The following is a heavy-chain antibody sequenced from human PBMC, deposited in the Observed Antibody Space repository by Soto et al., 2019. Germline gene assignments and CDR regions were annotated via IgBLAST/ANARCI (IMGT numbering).Heavy chain of an antibody. D-gene: IGHD2-2*02. CDR1: GFSFKDYY. Sequence: GGSLRLSCAASGFSFKDYYMTWMRQTPEKGLEWISTITSSGGNAYYAASVKGRVTISRDNANNSLYLQMSGLRAEDTALYYCARDMYTNYLNYFDLWGQGTLVTVSS. CDR3: ARDMYTNYLNYFDL. CDR2: ITSSGGNA. J-gene: IGHJ5*02. V-gene: IGHV3-11*01.